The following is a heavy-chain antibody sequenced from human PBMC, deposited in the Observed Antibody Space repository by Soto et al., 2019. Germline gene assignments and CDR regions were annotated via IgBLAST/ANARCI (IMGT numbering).Heavy chain of an antibody. CDR3: ARGGFDWLLAFDY. J-gene: IGHJ4*02. CDR1: GGSISSGGYY. CDR2: IYYSGST. V-gene: IGHV4-31*03. Sequence: SETLSLTCTVSGGSISSGGYYWSRIRQHPGKGLEWIGYIYYSGSTYYNPSLKSRVTISVDTSKNQFSLKLSSVTAADTAVYYCARGGFDWLLAFDYWGQGTLVTVSS. D-gene: IGHD3-9*01.